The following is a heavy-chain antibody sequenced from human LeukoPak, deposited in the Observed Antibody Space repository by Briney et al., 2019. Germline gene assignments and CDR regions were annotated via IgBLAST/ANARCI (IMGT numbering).Heavy chain of an antibody. CDR3: ARGYDSSGYYAFDI. V-gene: IGHV3-48*03. J-gene: IGHJ3*02. Sequence: GGSLRLSCAGSGFTFSSYEMNWVRQAPGKGMKWVSYISSSGSTIYYADSVKGRFTISRDNAKNSLYLQMNSLRAEDTAVYYCARGYDSSGYYAFDIWGQGTMVTVSS. D-gene: IGHD3-22*01. CDR2: ISSSGSTI. CDR1: GFTFSSYE.